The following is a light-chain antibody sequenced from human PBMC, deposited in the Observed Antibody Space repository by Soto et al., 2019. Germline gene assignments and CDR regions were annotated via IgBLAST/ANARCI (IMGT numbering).Light chain of an antibody. CDR3: QQYYSTPQT. Sequence: DIVMTQSPDSLAVSLGERATINCKSSQSVLNYLAWYQQKPGQPPKLLIYWASTRESGVPDRVSGSGSGTDFTLTISRLQAEDVAVYYCQQYYSTPQTFGQGTKVEIK. J-gene: IGKJ1*01. CDR2: WAS. V-gene: IGKV4-1*01. CDR1: QSVLNY.